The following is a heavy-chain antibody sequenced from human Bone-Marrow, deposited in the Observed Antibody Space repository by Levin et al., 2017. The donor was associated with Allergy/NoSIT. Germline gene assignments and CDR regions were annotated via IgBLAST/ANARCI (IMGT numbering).Heavy chain of an antibody. CDR2: IYPGDSDT. CDR3: ARGPDIVVVPAAMFFDY. J-gene: IGHJ4*02. D-gene: IGHD2-2*01. V-gene: IGHV5-51*01. CDR1: GYSFTSYW. Sequence: PGESLKISCKGSGYSFTSYWIGWVRQMPGKGLEWMGIIYPGDSDTRYSPSFQGQVTISADKSISTAYLQWSSLKASDTAMYYCARGPDIVVVPAAMFFDYWGQGTLVTVSS.